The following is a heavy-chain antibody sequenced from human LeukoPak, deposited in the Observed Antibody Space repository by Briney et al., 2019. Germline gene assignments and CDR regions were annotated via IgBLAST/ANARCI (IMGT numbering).Heavy chain of an antibody. D-gene: IGHD7-27*01. V-gene: IGHV4-39*01. Sequence: PSETLSLTCTASGGSISSSSYYWGWIRQPPGKGLEWIGTSHYSGSTYYNPSLRSRVTMSVDTSKNQLSLKLSSVTAADTAVYYCARRGTNWGRFDYWGQGSLVTVSS. CDR2: SHYSGST. J-gene: IGHJ4*02. CDR1: GGSISSSSYY. CDR3: ARRGTNWGRFDY.